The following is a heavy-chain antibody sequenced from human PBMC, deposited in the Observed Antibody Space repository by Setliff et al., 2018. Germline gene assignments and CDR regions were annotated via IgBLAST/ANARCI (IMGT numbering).Heavy chain of an antibody. CDR1: GFTFSSYS. V-gene: IGHV3-48*04. Sequence: GGSLRLSCAASGFTFSSYSMNWVRQAPGKGLEWVSYISDSSTVIQYGDSVKSRFTISRDNARNSLYLQTQSLRAEDTAVYYCAKSGQTSPYYYYYLDVWGKGTTVTVSS. CDR3: AKSGQTSPYYYYYLDV. CDR2: ISDSSTVI. D-gene: IGHD6-25*01. J-gene: IGHJ6*03.